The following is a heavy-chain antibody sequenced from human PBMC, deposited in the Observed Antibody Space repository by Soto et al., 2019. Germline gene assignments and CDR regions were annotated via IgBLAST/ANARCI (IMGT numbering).Heavy chain of an antibody. D-gene: IGHD2-15*01. V-gene: IGHV1-69*02. CDR2: IIPILGIA. J-gene: IGHJ6*03. CDR3: ASPQVVPCYYYMDV. CDR1: GGSFYSYT. Sequence: SVKVSCKSSGGSFYSYTITWVRQAPGQGLEWMGRIIPILGIANYAQKFQGRVTITADKSTSTAYMELSSLRSEDTAVYYCASPQVVPCYYYMDVWGKGTTVTVSS.